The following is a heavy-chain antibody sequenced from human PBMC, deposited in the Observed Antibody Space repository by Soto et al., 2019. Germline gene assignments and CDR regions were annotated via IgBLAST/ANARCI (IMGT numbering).Heavy chain of an antibody. J-gene: IGHJ4*02. CDR3: ARDNTATVTTVDY. D-gene: IGHD4-17*01. CDR1: GFTFSIYA. Sequence: EVQLVESGGGLVKPGGSLRLSCAASGFTFSIYAMNWVRQAPGKGLEWVSAISSTSTYIYYADSVKGRFTISRDNAKNPLYLQMNSLRAEDTAMYYCARDNTATVTTVDYWGQGTLVTVSS. CDR2: ISSTSTYI. V-gene: IGHV3-21*01.